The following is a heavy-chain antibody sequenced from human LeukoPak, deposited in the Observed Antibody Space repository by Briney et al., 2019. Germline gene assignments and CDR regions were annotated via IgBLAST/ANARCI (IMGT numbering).Heavy chain of an antibody. CDR1: GFTFSSYS. Sequence: GGSLRLSCAASGFTFSSYSMNWVRQAPGEGVECVSFISSSSSYIYYADSVKGRFTISRDNAKNSLYLQMNSLRAEDTAVYYCAKDDGRTDYYGSGSYYKGEHYMVVWGTGTTVTISS. D-gene: IGHD3-10*01. CDR2: ISSSSSYI. CDR3: AKDDGRTDYYGSGSYYKGEHYMVV. J-gene: IGHJ6*03. V-gene: IGHV3-21*01.